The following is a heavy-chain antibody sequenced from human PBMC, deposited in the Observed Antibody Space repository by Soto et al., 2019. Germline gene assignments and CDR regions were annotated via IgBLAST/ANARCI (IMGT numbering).Heavy chain of an antibody. CDR1: AYSISSGYY. CDR2: IYHSGST. J-gene: IGHJ4*02. Sequence: SETLSLTCAVSAYSISSGYYWGWIRQPPGKGLEWIGSIYHSGSTYYNPSLKSRVTISVDTSKNQLSLKLSSVTAADTAVYYWASYDFWGVFELGGGYYFDYWGQGTLVTVSS. CDR3: ASYDFWGVFELGGGYYFDY. D-gene: IGHD3-3*01. V-gene: IGHV4-38-2*01.